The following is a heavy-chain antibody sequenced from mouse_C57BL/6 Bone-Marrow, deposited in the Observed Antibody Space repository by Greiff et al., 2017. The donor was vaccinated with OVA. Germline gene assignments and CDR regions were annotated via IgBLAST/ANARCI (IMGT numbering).Heavy chain of an antibody. CDR1: GYTFTDYY. J-gene: IGHJ2*01. Sequence: VQLQQSGPVLVKPGASVKMSCKASGYTFTDYYMNWVKQSHGKSLEWIGVINPYNGGTSYNQKFKGKATLTVDKSSSTAYMELNSLTSEDSAVYYCARGLYYGSSLRNYWGQGTTLTVSS. CDR3: ARGLYYGSSLRNY. D-gene: IGHD1-1*01. CDR2: INPYNGGT. V-gene: IGHV1-19*01.